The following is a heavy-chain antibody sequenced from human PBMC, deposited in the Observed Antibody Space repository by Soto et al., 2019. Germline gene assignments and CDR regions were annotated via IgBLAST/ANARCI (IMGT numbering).Heavy chain of an antibody. J-gene: IGHJ6*02. CDR2: INAGNGNT. Sequence: QVQLVQSWAELKKPGASVKVSCKASGYTFTSYAMHWVRQAPGQRLEWMGWINAGNGNTKYSQKLQGRVTITRDTSASTAYMEQSSLRSEDTAVYYCARVRAPGTTGHCMDVWGQGTTVTVSS. D-gene: IGHD4-17*01. CDR1: GYTFTSYA. V-gene: IGHV1-3*01. CDR3: ARVRAPGTTGHCMDV.